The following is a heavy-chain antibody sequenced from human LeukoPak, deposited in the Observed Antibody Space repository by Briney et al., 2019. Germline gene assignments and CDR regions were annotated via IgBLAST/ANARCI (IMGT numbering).Heavy chain of an antibody. V-gene: IGHV3-30*04. CDR2: ISYDGSNK. D-gene: IGHD3-3*01. CDR3: ARDNYDFWSGFIKGYFDY. CDR1: GFTFSSYA. J-gene: IGHJ4*02. Sequence: PGGSLRLSCAASGFTFSSYAMHWVRQAPGKGVEWVAVISYDGSNKYYADSVKGRFTISRDNSKNTLYLQMNSLRAEDTAVYYCARDNYDFWSGFIKGYFDYWGQGTLVTVSS.